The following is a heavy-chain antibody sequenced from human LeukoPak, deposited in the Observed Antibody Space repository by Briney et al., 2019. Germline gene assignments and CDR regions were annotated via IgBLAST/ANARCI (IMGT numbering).Heavy chain of an antibody. D-gene: IGHD6-13*01. Sequence: ASVKVSCKASGYTFTSYGISWVRQAPRQGLERMGWISAYNGNTNYAQKLQGRVTMTTDTSTSTAYMELRSLRSDDTAVYYCARGMGYSSSNDAFDTWGQGTMVTVSS. J-gene: IGHJ3*02. CDR2: ISAYNGNT. CDR1: GYTFTSYG. CDR3: ARGMGYSSSNDAFDT. V-gene: IGHV1-18*01.